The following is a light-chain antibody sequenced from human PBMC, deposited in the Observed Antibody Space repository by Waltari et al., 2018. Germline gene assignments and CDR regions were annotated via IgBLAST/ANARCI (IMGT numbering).Light chain of an antibody. CDR1: QDITTY. Sequence: DIQMTQSPSSLSASVGDRVTITCRASQDITTYLAWFQQKPGKAPKSLIYGASSLQSGVSSNCSGSGSGTDFTLTISSLQPEDFATYYCQQYKTYPITFGQGTRLDIK. V-gene: IGKV1-16*02. CDR2: GAS. CDR3: QQYKTYPIT. J-gene: IGKJ5*01.